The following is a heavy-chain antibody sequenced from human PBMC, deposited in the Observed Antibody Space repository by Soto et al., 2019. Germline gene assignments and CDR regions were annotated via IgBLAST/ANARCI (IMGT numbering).Heavy chain of an antibody. CDR1: GYSFTSYW. Sequence: PGESLKISCKGSGYSFTSYWIGWVRQMPGKGLEWMGIIYPGDSDTRYSPSFQGQVTISADKSISTAYLQWSSLKASDTAMYYCARRRGGSYYVLGYFDYWGQGTLVTVSS. J-gene: IGHJ4*02. CDR2: IYPGDSDT. V-gene: IGHV5-51*01. D-gene: IGHD1-26*01. CDR3: ARRRGGSYYVLGYFDY.